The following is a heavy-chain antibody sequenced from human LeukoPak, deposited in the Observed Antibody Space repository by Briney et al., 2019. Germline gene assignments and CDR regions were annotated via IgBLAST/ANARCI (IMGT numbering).Heavy chain of an antibody. CDR3: ARGSDYYDSSGPQEDYFDY. J-gene: IGHJ4*02. CDR2: IYYSGST. V-gene: IGHV4-59*01. CDR1: GGSISSYY. Sequence: KPSETLSLTCTVSGGSISSYYWSGIRQPPGKGLEWIGYIYYSGSTNYNPSLKSRVTISVDTSKNQFSLKLSSVTAADTAVYYCARGSDYYDSSGPQEDYFDYWGQGTLVTVSS. D-gene: IGHD3-22*01.